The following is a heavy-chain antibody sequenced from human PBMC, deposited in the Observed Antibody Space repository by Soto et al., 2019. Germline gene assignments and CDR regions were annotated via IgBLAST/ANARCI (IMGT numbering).Heavy chain of an antibody. CDR1: GGSISSSSYY. Sequence: QLQLQESGPGLVKPSETLSLTCTVSGGSISSSSYYWGWIRQHPGKGLEWIGCIYYSGSTYYNPFFKSRVTLSVDTSKSQYSLKLSFVTAVDTAVYYCARRTRHYFDVRWYFDLWGRGTLVTVS. CDR3: ARRTRHYFDVRWYFDL. D-gene: IGHD1-26*01. CDR2: IYYSGST. V-gene: IGHV4-39*01. J-gene: IGHJ2*01.